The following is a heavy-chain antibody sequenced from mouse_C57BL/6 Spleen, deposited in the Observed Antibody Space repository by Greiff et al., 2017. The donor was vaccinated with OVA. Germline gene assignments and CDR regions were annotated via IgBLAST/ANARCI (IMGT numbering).Heavy chain of an antibody. Sequence: QVQLQQPGAELVKPGASVKLSCKASGYTFTSYWMHWVKQRPGQGLEWIGMINPNSGSTNYNEKFKSKATLTVDKSSSTLYMQLSSLTAEDSAVYYCARATVVSHWYVDVWGTGTTVTVSS. CDR3: ARATVVSHWYVDV. CDR2: INPNSGST. D-gene: IGHD1-1*01. J-gene: IGHJ1*03. CDR1: GYTFTSYW. V-gene: IGHV1-64*01.